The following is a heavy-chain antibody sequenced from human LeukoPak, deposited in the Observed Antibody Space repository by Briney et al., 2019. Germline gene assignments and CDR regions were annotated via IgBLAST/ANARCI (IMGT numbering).Heavy chain of an antibody. CDR2: IHYSGST. Sequence: PSETLSLTCTVSGGSISSYYWSWIRQPPGKGLEWIGSIHYSGSTTYNPSLNSPVTISVDTSKNQFSLKLSSVTAADTAVYYCARRLGSSSTGFDYWGQGTLVTVSS. CDR3: ARRLGSSSTGFDY. V-gene: IGHV4-59*08. CDR1: GGSISSYY. D-gene: IGHD2-2*01. J-gene: IGHJ4*02.